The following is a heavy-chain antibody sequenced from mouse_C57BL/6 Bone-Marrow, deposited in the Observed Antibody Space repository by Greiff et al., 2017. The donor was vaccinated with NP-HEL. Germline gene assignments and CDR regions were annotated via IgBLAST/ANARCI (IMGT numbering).Heavy chain of an antibody. V-gene: IGHV1-64*01. CDR2: IHPNSGST. J-gene: IGHJ1*03. D-gene: IGHD1-1*01. CDR3: ARYLFHWYFDV. CDR1: GYTFTSYW. Sequence: QVQLQQSGAELVKPGASVKLSCKASGYTFTSYWMHWVKQRPGQGLEWIGMIHPNSGSTNYNEKFKSKATLTVDKSSSTAYMQLSSLTSEDSAVYYCARYLFHWYFDVWGTGTTVTVSS.